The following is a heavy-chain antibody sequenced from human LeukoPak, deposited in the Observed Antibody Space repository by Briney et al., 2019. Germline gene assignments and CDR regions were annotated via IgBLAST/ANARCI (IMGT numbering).Heavy chain of an antibody. V-gene: IGHV1-18*01. D-gene: IGHD3-10*01. CDR2: ISAYNGNT. CDR3: ARAGVTMVRGVIDY. CDR1: GYTFTSYG. Sequence: GSVEVSCKASGYTFTSYGISWVRQAPGQGLEWMGWISAYNGNTNYAQKLQGRVTMTTDTSTSTAYMELRSLRSDDTAVYYCARAGVTMVRGVIDYWGQGTLVTVSS. J-gene: IGHJ4*02.